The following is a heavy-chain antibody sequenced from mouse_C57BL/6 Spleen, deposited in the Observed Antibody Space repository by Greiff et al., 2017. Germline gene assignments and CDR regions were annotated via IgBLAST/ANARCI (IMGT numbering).Heavy chain of an antibody. CDR1: GYTFTSYW. CDR2: LYPGSGST. J-gene: IGHJ4*01. Sequence: QVQLQQPGAELVKPGASVKMSCKASGYTFTSYWITWVKQRPGQGLEWIGDLYPGSGSTNYNEKFKSKATLTVDTSSSTAYMQLSSLTSEDSAVYYCARFYDGSYYAMDYWGQGTSVTVSS. V-gene: IGHV1-55*01. D-gene: IGHD2-3*01. CDR3: ARFYDGSYYAMDY.